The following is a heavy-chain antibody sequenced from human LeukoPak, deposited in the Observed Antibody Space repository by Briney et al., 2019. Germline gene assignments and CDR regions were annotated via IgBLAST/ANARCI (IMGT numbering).Heavy chain of an antibody. Sequence: GGSLRLSCAASGFTFSSYAVSWVRQAPGKGLEWVSRISGSGGSTYSADSVKGRFTIPRDNSKNTLYLQMNSLRAEDTALYYCAKDLSRAVAADWFDPWDQGSLVTLSS. CDR2: ISGSGGST. V-gene: IGHV3-23*01. CDR1: GFTFSSYA. J-gene: IGHJ5*02. CDR3: AKDLSRAVAADWFDP. D-gene: IGHD6-19*01.